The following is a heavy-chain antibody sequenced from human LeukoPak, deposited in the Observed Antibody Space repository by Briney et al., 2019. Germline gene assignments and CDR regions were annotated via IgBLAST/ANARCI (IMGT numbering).Heavy chain of an antibody. Sequence: VKVSCKASGGTFSSYAISWVRQAPGQGLEWMGGIIPIFGTANYAQKFQGRVTITADKSTRTAYMELSSLRSEDTAVYYCARAPGGDDFWSGYLNGYYYYMDVWGKGTTVTVSS. J-gene: IGHJ6*03. CDR1: GGTFSSYA. D-gene: IGHD3-3*01. CDR3: ARAPGGDDFWSGYLNGYYYYMDV. CDR2: IIPIFGTA. V-gene: IGHV1-69*13.